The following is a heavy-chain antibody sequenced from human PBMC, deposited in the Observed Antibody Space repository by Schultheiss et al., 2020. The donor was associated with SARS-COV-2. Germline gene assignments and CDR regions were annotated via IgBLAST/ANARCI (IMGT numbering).Heavy chain of an antibody. D-gene: IGHD3-22*01. CDR1: GFTFSSYA. J-gene: IGHJ4*02. V-gene: IGHV3-30-3*01. CDR3: ARERGYDSTLDY. Sequence: GGSLRLSCAASGFTFSSYAMHWVRQAPGKGLEWVAVISYDGSNKYYADSVKGRFTISRDNSKNTLYLQMNSLRAEDTAVYYRARERGYDSTLDYWGQGTLVTVSS. CDR2: ISYDGSNK.